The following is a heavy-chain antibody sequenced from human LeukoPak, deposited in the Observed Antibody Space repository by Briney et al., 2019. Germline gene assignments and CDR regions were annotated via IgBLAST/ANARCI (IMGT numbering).Heavy chain of an antibody. CDR2: ISYDGSNK. V-gene: IGHV3-30*18. CDR3: AKEIAVVAAPYYYYYYGMDV. D-gene: IGHD2-15*01. CDR1: GFTFSSYG. Sequence: GGSLRLSCAASGFTFSSYGMHWVRQAPVKGLEWVAVISYDGSNKYYGDSVKGRFTISRDNSKNTLYLQMNSLRAEDTAVYYCAKEIAVVAAPYYYYYYGMDVWGQGTTVTVSS. J-gene: IGHJ6*02.